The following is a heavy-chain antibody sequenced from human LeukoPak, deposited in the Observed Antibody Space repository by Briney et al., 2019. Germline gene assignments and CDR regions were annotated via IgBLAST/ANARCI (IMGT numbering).Heavy chain of an antibody. J-gene: IGHJ4*02. CDR3: ARTTNFDY. CDR1: GYTFTTYW. Sequence: GEFLKISCKGSGYTFTTYWIGWVRQMPGKGLEWMGIIYPGDSDTRYSPSFQGQVTISADKSINTAYLQWSSLKASDTAIYYCARTTNFDYWGQGTLVTVSS. D-gene: IGHD1-26*01. CDR2: IYPGDSDT. V-gene: IGHV5-51*01.